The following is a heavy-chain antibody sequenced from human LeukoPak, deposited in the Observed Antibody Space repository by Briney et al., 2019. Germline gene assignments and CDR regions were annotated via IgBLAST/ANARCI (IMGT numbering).Heavy chain of an antibody. J-gene: IGHJ4*02. CDR1: GFTFSSYA. V-gene: IGHV3-23*01. CDR3: AKVVLPRRPVTTPYYFDY. D-gene: IGHD4-17*01. CDR2: ISGSGGST. Sequence: GGSLRLSCAASGFTFSSYAMSWVRQAPGKGLEWVSAISGSGGSTYYADSVKGRFTISRDNSKNTLYLQMNSLRAEDTAVYYCAKVVLPRRPVTTPYYFDYWGQGTLVTVSS.